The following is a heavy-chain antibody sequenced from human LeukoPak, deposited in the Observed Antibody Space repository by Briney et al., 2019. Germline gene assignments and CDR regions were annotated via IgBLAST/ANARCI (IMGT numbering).Heavy chain of an antibody. CDR1: GYTFTCCA. J-gene: IGHJ4*02. CDR3: ATRPGMAVAGFDF. CDR2: INTDNGDT. Sequence: VTSVKVSCKASGYTFTCCAIHWVRQAPGQRLEWMGWINTDNGDTKYSQKFQGRVTITRDTSASTAYMELSSLRSEDTAVYYCATRPGMAVAGFDFWGQGTLVTVSS. D-gene: IGHD6-19*01. V-gene: IGHV1-3*04.